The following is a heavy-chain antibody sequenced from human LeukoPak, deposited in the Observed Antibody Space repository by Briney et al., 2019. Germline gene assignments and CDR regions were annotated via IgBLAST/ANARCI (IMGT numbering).Heavy chain of an antibody. CDR3: ATGGSGSYLPYYMDV. Sequence: ASVKVSCKASGYTFTGYYMHWVRQAPGQGLEWMGRINPNSGGTNYAQKFQGRVTMTRDTSINTAYMELSSLRSEDTAVYYCATGGSGSYLPYYMDVWGKGTTVTVSS. J-gene: IGHJ6*03. CDR2: INPNSGGT. CDR1: GYTFTGYY. V-gene: IGHV1-2*06. D-gene: IGHD1-26*01.